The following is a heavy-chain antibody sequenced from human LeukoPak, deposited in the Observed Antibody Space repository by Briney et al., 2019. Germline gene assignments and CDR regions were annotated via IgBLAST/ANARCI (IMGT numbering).Heavy chain of an antibody. D-gene: IGHD6-19*01. V-gene: IGHV3-21*01. Sequence: GGSLRLSCAASGFTFSSYSMNWVRQAPGKGLEWVSSISSSSSYIYYADSVRGRFTISRDNAKNSLYLQMNSLRAEDTAVYYCARGAVTGTDGYDYWGQGTLVTVSS. CDR1: GFTFSSYS. CDR2: ISSSSSYI. CDR3: ARGAVTGTDGYDY. J-gene: IGHJ4*02.